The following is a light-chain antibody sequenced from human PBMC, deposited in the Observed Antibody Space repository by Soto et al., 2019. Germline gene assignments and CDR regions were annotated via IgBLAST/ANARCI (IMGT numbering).Light chain of an antibody. CDR2: GAS. Sequence: EIVLTQSPGTLSLSPGERATLSCRASQSVSSSSLAWYQQKPGQAPRLLIYGASSRATGIPDRFSGSGSGTDFTLTISRLEPEDFAVCYCQQYGISPYTFGQGTKLEIK. CDR1: QSVSSSS. CDR3: QQYGISPYT. J-gene: IGKJ2*01. V-gene: IGKV3-20*01.